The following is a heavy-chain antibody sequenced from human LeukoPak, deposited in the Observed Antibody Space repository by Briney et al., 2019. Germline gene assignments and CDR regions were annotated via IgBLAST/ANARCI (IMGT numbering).Heavy chain of an antibody. CDR2: IWNDGSNT. CDR1: GFIFSDYG. D-gene: IGHD1-26*01. V-gene: IGHV3-33*01. CDR3: ARDNAGLVKHLDAFDL. J-gene: IGHJ3*01. Sequence: GGSLRLSCAASGFIFSDYGMHWVRQAPGKGLEWVAVIWNDGSNTYYGDSVKGLFTISRDNSKNTLYLQMNSLRAEDTAVCYCARDNAGLVKHLDAFDLWGQGTMVTVAS.